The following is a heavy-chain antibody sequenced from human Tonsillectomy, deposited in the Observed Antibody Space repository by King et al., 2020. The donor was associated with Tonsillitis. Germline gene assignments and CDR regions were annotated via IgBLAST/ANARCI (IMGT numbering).Heavy chain of an antibody. D-gene: IGHD1-26*01. J-gene: IGHJ4*02. CDR2: INPNGGTT. Sequence: VQLVESGAEVKKPGASVKVSCETSGYTFTDYFLHWVRQAPGQGLECMGIINPNGGTTDYAQKFQGRVTMTRDTSTSTVYMELSRLTSDDTAVYYCARCLYSESYYLLGYWGQGTLVTVSS. CDR1: GYTFTDYF. CDR3: ARCLYSESYYLLGY. V-gene: IGHV1-46*01.